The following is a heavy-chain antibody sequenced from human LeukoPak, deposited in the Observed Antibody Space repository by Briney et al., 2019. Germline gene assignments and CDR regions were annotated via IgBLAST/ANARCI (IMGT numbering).Heavy chain of an antibody. CDR3: ARDDCGDTCYPGGY. Sequence: GASVKVSCKASGYTFTNYVVHWVRQAPGQRPXXXXWINADNGDTKYSQNFQGRVTITRDTSASTAYMELSSLTSEDTALYYCARDDCGDTCYPGGYWGQGTLVTVSS. D-gene: IGHD2-21*01. J-gene: IGHJ4*02. V-gene: IGHV1-3*01. CDR2: INADNGDT. CDR1: GYTFTNYV.